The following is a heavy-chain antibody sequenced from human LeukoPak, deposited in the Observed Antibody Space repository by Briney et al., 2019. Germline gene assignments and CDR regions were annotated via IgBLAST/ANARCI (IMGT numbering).Heavy chain of an antibody. D-gene: IGHD5-24*01. Sequence: SETLSLTCTVSGGSISRYYWSWIRQPPGKGLEWIGYIYYSGSTNYNPSLKSRVTISVDTSKNQFSLKLSSVTAADTAVYYCARTGIEITRGWFDPWGQGTLVTVSS. CDR1: GGSISRYY. V-gene: IGHV4-59*01. CDR2: IYYSGST. CDR3: ARTGIEITRGWFDP. J-gene: IGHJ5*02.